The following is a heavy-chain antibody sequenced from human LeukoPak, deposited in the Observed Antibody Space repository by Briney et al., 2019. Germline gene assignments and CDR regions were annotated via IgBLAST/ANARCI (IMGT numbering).Heavy chain of an antibody. CDR3: VKDRGGSPFYGMDV. V-gene: IGHV3-23*01. D-gene: IGHD1-26*01. Sequence: GGSLRLSCAGSGFTFSSYAMSWVRQAPGKGLEWVSTIRGSGGAGTYYADSVKGPFTVSRDNSRNTLYLPMNSLRAEDTAVYYCVKDRGGSPFYGMDVWGQGTTVTVSS. J-gene: IGHJ6*02. CDR1: GFTFSSYA. CDR2: IRGSGGAGT.